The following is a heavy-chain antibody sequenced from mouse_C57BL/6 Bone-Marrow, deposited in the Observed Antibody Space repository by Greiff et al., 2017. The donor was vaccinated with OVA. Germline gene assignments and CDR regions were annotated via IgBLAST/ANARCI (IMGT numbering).Heavy chain of an antibody. V-gene: IGHV2-4*01. CDR3: AKKGDDGDWYFDV. CDR2: IWSGGST. CDR1: GFSLTSYG. D-gene: IGHD2-12*01. Sequence: QVQLKESGPGLVQPSQSLSITCTVSGFSLTSYGVHWVRQPPGKGLEWLGVIWSGGSTDYNAAFISRLSISKDNSKSQVFFKMNSLQADDTAIYYCAKKGDDGDWYFDVWGTGTTVTVSS. J-gene: IGHJ1*03.